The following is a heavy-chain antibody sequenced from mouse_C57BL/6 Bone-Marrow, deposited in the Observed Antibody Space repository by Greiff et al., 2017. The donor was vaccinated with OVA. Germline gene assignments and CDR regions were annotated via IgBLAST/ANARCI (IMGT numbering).Heavy chain of an antibody. CDR2: INPNYGTT. J-gene: IGHJ1*03. CDR1: GYSFTDYN. Sequence: VQLKQSGPELVKPGASVKISCKASGYSFTDYNMNWVKQSNGKSLEWIGVINPNYGTTSYNQKFKGKATLTVDQSSSTAYMQLNNLTSEDSAVYYCAFYYGSSYRYFDVWGTGTTVTVSS. CDR3: AFYYGSSYRYFDV. V-gene: IGHV1-39*01. D-gene: IGHD1-1*01.